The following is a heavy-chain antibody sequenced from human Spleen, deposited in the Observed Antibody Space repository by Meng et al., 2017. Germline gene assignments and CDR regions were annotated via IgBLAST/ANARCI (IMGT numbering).Heavy chain of an antibody. Sequence: QVQLQQWGAGMLKPSDTLSLTCVVSGGSFSDYDWSWIRQPPGKGLEWIGEINHSGSTNDNPSLESRATISVDTSQNNLSLKLSSVTAADSAVYYCARGPTTMAHDFDYWGQGTLVTVSS. CDR2: INHSGST. CDR1: GGSFSDYD. D-gene: IGHD4-11*01. V-gene: IGHV4-34*04. CDR3: ARGPTTMAHDFDY. J-gene: IGHJ4*02.